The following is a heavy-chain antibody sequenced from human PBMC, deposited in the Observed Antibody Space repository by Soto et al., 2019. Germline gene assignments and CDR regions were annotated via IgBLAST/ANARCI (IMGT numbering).Heavy chain of an antibody. Sequence: QVQLVQSGAEVRKPGASVKISCKASGDTFTGYAMHWVRQAPGQRLEWMGWLDPANGNTKLSQNLQGRVTITRDTSASTAYMELSSLRSEDTAVYYCARGGSWGGNSPFDPWGQGTLVTVSS. J-gene: IGHJ5*02. CDR2: LDPANGNT. D-gene: IGHD3-16*01. CDR3: ARGGSWGGNSPFDP. CDR1: GDTFTGYA. V-gene: IGHV1-3*01.